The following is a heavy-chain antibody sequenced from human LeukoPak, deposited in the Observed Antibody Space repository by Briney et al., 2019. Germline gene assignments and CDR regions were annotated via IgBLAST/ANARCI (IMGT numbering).Heavy chain of an antibody. J-gene: IGHJ4*02. CDR1: GYTLTELS. CDR2: FDPEDGET. CDR3: ATGRGVATVLTFDY. D-gene: IGHD5-12*01. Sequence: ASVKVSCKVSGYTLTELSMHWVRQAPGKGLGWMGGFDPEDGETIYAQKFQGRVTMTEDTSTDTAYMELSSLRSEDTAVYYCATGRGVATVLTFDYWGQGTLVTVSS. V-gene: IGHV1-24*01.